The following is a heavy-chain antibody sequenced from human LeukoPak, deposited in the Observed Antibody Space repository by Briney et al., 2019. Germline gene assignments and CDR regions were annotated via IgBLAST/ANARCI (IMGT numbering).Heavy chain of an antibody. CDR1: GFTFSSYA. CDR2: ISGSGGST. CDR3: AKCYYDSSGYYFGAFDI. V-gene: IGHV3-23*01. D-gene: IGHD3-22*01. J-gene: IGHJ3*02. Sequence: GGSLRLSCPASGFTFSSYAMSWVRQAPGKGLEWVSAISGSGGSTYYADSVKGRFTISRDNSKNTLYLQMSSLRAEDTAVYYCAKCYYDSSGYYFGAFDIWGQGTMVTVSS.